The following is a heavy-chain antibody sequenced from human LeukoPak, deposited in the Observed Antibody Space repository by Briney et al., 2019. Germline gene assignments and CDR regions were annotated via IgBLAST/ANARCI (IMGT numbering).Heavy chain of an antibody. CDR1: GFIFSTYG. V-gene: IGHV3-30*02. CDR2: VRSDGSTK. J-gene: IGHJ6*03. CDR3: AKGLGYCSSTSCYGGKYYYMDV. D-gene: IGHD2-2*01. Sequence: PGGSLRLSCAASGFIFSTYGMHWVRQAPGKGLEWVAFVRSDGSTKYYADSVKGRFTISRDNSKNTLYLEMNSLRAEDTAVYYCAKGLGYCSSTSCYGGKYYYMDVWGKGTTVTVSS.